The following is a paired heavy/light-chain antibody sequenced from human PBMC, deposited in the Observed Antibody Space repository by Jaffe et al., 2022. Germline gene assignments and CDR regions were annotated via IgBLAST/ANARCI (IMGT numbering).Light chain of an antibody. Sequence: EIVLTQSPGTLSLSPGERATLSCRASQSVSSSYLAWYQQKPGQAPRLLIYGASSRATGIPDRFSGSGSGTDFTLTISRLEPEDFAVYYCQQYGSSLFTFGGGTKVEIK. CDR3: QQYGSSLFT. V-gene: IGKV3-20*01. J-gene: IGKJ4*01. CDR2: GAS. CDR1: QSVSSSY.
Heavy chain of an antibody. V-gene: IGHV3-7*01. CDR1: GFTFSSYW. CDR2: IKQDGSEK. D-gene: IGHD3-3*01. Sequence: EVQLVESGGGLVQPGGSLRLSCAASGFTFSSYWMSWVRQAPGKGLEWVANIKQDGSEKYYVDSVKGRFTISRDNAKNSLYLQMNSLRAEDTAVYYCARVPGHYDFWSGYYEGRGWFDPWGQGTLVTVSS. J-gene: IGHJ5*02. CDR3: ARVPGHYDFWSGYYEGRGWFDP.